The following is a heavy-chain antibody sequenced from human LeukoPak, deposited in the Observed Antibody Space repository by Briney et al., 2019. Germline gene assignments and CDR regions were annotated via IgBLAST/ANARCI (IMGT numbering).Heavy chain of an antibody. CDR2: INANSGVT. J-gene: IGHJ4*02. Sequence: ASVKVSCKASGYTFTGYYIHWVRQAPGQGLEWMGWINANSGVTKDAQRFQGRVTMTRDTSISTAYMELSRLRSDDTAVYYCARAYDGSGNLDYWGQGTLVTVSS. CDR3: ARAYDGSGNLDY. CDR1: GYTFTGYY. D-gene: IGHD3-22*01. V-gene: IGHV1-2*02.